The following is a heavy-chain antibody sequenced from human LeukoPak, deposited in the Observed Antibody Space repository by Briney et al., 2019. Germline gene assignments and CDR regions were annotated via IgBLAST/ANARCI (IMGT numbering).Heavy chain of an antibody. CDR1: GFIFSSYA. CDR2: ISGSGGSS. D-gene: IGHD3/OR15-3a*01. CDR3: ARTYMDWFYFDY. V-gene: IGHV3-23*01. J-gene: IGHJ4*02. Sequence: GGSLRLSCAASGFIFSSYAMSWVRQAPGKGLEWASFISGSGGSSSYADSVKGRFTISRDNSKNTLYLQMNSLRAEDTAVYYCARTYMDWFYFDYWGQGTLVTVSS.